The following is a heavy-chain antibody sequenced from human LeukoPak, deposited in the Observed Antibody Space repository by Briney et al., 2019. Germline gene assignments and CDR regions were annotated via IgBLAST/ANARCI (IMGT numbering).Heavy chain of an antibody. V-gene: IGHV3-23*01. D-gene: IGHD6-19*01. CDR3: AKAQGYSSGNYFDY. CDR1: GFTFSRHG. CDR2: ISPNGVIT. Sequence: GGSLRLSCAASGFTFSRHGMNWVRQAPGKGLEWVSGISPNGVITYYADSVKGRFTISRDNSKNTLYLQMNSLRAEDTAVYYCAKAQGYSSGNYFDYWGQGTLVTVSS. J-gene: IGHJ4*02.